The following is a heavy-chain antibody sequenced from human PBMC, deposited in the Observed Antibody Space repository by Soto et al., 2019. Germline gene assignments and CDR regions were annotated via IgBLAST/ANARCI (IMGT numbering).Heavy chain of an antibody. V-gene: IGHV4-34*01. J-gene: IGHJ4*02. CDR2: ISQSGNT. CDR1: SGSFSGYY. D-gene: IGHD6-6*01. CDR3: SSAPTVSGSSQTRPDF. Sequence: QVQLHQWGAGLLKPSETLSLACSIYSGSFSGYYWSWIRQPPGKGLEWIGEISQSGNTNYSPSLKSRVSISIDTSKKQFSLNLASLSAADTAVYYCSSAPTVSGSSQTRPDFWGQGTLVTVSS.